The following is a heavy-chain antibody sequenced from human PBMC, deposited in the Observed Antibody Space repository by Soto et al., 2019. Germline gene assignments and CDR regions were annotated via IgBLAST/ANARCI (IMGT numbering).Heavy chain of an antibody. CDR1: GFTFDDYA. J-gene: IGHJ4*02. V-gene: IGHV3-49*03. Sequence: EVQLVESGGGLVQPGRSLRLSCTASGFTFDDYAMSWFRQAPGKGLEWVGFIRSKAYGGTTEYAASVKGRFTISRDDSKSIVYLKMNSLKIEDTAVYYCSRGSYYGSGSYVWGYWGQGTLVTVSS. CDR3: SRGSYYGSGSYVWGY. CDR2: IRSKAYGGTT. D-gene: IGHD3-10*01.